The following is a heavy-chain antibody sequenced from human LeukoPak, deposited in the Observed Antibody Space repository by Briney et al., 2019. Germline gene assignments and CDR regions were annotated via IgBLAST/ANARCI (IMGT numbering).Heavy chain of an antibody. CDR1: GGSINSGDYY. Sequence: KTSETLSLTYTVSGGSINSGDYYWSWIRQPPGKGLEWIGYIYYSGSTYYNPSLKSRVTISVDTSKNQFSLKLSSVTAADTAVYYCARVAVITNYYFNYWGQGTLVTVSS. CDR3: ARVAVITNYYFNY. D-gene: IGHD3-16*01. CDR2: IYYSGST. J-gene: IGHJ4*02. V-gene: IGHV4-30-4*01.